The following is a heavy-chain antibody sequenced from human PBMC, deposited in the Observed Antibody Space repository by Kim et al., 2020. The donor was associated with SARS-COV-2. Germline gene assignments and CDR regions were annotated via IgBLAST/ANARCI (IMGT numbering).Heavy chain of an antibody. J-gene: IGHJ6*02. CDR3: ARGGDLGYSSSWYYEYYYGMDV. Sequence: SVKVSCKASGGTFSSYAISWVRQAPGQGLEWMGGIIPIFGTANYAQKFQGRVTITADESTSTAYMELSSLRSEDTAVYYCARGGDLGYSSSWYYEYYYGMDVWGQGTTVTVSS. V-gene: IGHV1-69*13. CDR1: GGTFSSYA. D-gene: IGHD6-13*01. CDR2: IIPIFGTA.